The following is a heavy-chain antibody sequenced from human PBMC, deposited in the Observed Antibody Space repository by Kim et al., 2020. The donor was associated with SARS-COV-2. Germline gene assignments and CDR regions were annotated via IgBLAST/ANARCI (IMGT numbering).Heavy chain of an antibody. J-gene: IGHJ5*02. CDR1: GGSISSGGYY. D-gene: IGHD3-22*01. CDR2: IYYSGST. CDR3: ARSRHYYDSSGLFGP. V-gene: IGHV4-31*03. Sequence: SETLSLTCTVSGGSISSGGYYWSWIRQHPGKGLEWIGYIYYSGSTYYNPSLKSRVTISVDTSKNQFSLKLSSVTAADTAVYYCARSRHYYDSSGLFGPWGQRALVTVSS.